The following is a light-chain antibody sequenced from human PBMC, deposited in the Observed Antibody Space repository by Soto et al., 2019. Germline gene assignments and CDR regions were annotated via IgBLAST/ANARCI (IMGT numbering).Light chain of an antibody. Sequence: DIQLPQSPYTLSASVRDRVTITCRASQGINTWLAWYQLKPGRAAKLLIYKASTLESGVPSRFSGSGTGTEFTLNSSSRQPNDFATYYCQQYQTYSQFGQGSKV. CDR3: QQYQTYSQ. CDR1: QGINTW. V-gene: IGKV1-5*03. CDR2: KAS. J-gene: IGKJ1*01.